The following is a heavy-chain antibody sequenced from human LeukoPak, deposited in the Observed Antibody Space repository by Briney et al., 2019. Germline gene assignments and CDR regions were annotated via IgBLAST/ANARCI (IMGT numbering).Heavy chain of an antibody. J-gene: IGHJ4*02. Sequence: GGSLRLSCAASGFTFSSYWMSWVRQAPGKGLVWVSRINSDGSTTNYADSVKGRFTISRGNAKNTLYLQMNSLRADDPAVYYCARSRWLDAFDYWGQGTLVTVSS. CDR3: ARSRWLDAFDY. CDR1: GFTFSSYW. V-gene: IGHV3-74*01. CDR2: INSDGSTT. D-gene: IGHD6-19*01.